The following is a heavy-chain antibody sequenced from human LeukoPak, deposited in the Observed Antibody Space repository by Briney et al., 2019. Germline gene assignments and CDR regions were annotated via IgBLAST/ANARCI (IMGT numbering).Heavy chain of an antibody. J-gene: IGHJ5*02. CDR1: GGSISSSSYY. CDR2: IYYSGST. D-gene: IGHD3-10*01. Sequence: PSETLSLTCTVSGGSISSSSYYWGWIRQPPGKGLEWIGSIYYSGSTYYNPSLKSRVTISVDTSKNQFSLKLSSVTAADTAVYYCARGRSYSLGVRGVFHWFDPWGQGTLVTVSS. CDR3: ARGRSYSLGVRGVFHWFDP. V-gene: IGHV4-39*07.